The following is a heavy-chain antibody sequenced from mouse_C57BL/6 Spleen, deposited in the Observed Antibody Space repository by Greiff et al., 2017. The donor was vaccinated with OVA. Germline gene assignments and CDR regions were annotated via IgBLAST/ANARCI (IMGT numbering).Heavy chain of an antibody. CDR1: GFTFSAYV. V-gene: IGHV5-17*01. Sequence: EVKLMESGGGLVKPGGSLKLSCAASGFTFSAYVLHWVRPAPETGLEWVAYISSGSSTIYYADTVKGLFTISRDNAKNTLFLQMTSLRSEDTAMYYCARASSTWFAYWGQGTLVTVSA. CDR2: ISSGSSTI. J-gene: IGHJ3*01. D-gene: IGHD1-1*01. CDR3: ARASSTWFAY.